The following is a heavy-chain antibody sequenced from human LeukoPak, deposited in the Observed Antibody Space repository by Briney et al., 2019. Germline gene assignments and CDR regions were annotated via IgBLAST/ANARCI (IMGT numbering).Heavy chain of an antibody. CDR3: AKVGGRGKYFDAFDI. CDR1: GFTFSSYA. D-gene: IGHD2/OR15-2a*01. Sequence: GGSLRLSCAASGFTFSSYAMSWVRQAPGKGLEWVSSISGSGVSTYYADSVKGRFTISRDNSKNTLYLQMNSLRAEDMAVYYCAKVGGRGKYFDAFDIWGQGTLVTVSS. J-gene: IGHJ3*02. V-gene: IGHV3-23*01. CDR2: ISGSGVST.